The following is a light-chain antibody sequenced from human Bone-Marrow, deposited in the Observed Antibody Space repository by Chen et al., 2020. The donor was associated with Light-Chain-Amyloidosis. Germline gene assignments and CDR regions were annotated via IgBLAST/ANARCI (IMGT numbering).Light chain of an antibody. CDR3: QSYQGSSQGV. CDR1: SGSIATNH. CDR2: EDD. Sequence: NFMLTQPHPESESPGKTGIIACTRCSGSIATNHVQWYQQRPGSSPTTVIYEDDQRPSGVPDRFSGSIDRSSNSASLTISGLTTEDESDYYCQSYQGSSQGVFGGGTKLTVL. J-gene: IGLJ3*02. V-gene: IGLV6-57*01.